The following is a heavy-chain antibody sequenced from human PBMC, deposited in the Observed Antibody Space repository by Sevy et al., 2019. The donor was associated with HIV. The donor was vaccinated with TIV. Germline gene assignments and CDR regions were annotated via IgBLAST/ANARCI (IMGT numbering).Heavy chain of an antibody. CDR3: VRTNPHLRRITMTVVVPPGAFDI. CDR2: IAYDGSNK. D-gene: IGHD3-22*01. Sequence: AGSLRLSCAASGFTFSSDAMHWVRQAPGKGLEWVAVIAYDGSNKYYADSVKGRFTISRDNSKNTLYLQMNSLRAEDTAVYHCVRTNPHLRRITMTVVVPPGAFDIWGQGTMVTVSS. J-gene: IGHJ3*02. V-gene: IGHV3-30-3*01. CDR1: GFTFSSDA.